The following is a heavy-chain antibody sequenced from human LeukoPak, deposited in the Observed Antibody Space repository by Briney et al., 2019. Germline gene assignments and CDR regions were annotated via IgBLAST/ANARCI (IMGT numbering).Heavy chain of an antibody. D-gene: IGHD6-19*01. CDR2: ISSSGILI. V-gene: IGHV3-48*04. CDR3: AKVSGSGWHFDH. J-gene: IGHJ4*02. CDR1: GFTFSSYS. Sequence: GGSLRLSCAASGFTFSSYSMNWVRQAPGKGLEWVSFISSSGILIYYADSVKGRFTISRDNGKNSLFLQMDSLRVEDTAVYYCAKVSGSGWHFDHWGQGTLVTVSS.